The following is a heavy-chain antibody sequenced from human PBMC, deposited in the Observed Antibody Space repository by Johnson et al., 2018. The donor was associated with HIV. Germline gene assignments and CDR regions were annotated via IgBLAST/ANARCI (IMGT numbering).Heavy chain of an antibody. D-gene: IGHD3-10*01. CDR3: ARVAVLWFRDTNAFDI. CDR2: IWYDGSNK. V-gene: IGHV3-30*19. J-gene: IGHJ3*02. Sequence: QVQLVESGGGVVQPGRSLRLSCAASGFTFSTYGMHWVRQAPGKGLEWVALIWYDGSNKYYADSVKGRFTISRDNSKNTLYMQMNSPRAEDTAVYYCARVAVLWFRDTNAFDIWGQGTMVTVSS. CDR1: GFTFSTYG.